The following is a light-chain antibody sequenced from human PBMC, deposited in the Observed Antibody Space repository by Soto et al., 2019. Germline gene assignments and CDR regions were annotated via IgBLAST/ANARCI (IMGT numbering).Light chain of an antibody. CDR3: NSYTSSSTYV. CDR2: DVS. J-gene: IGLJ1*01. V-gene: IGLV2-14*01. CDR1: TSDVGRYNY. Sequence: QSVLTQPASVSGSPGLSITISCTGTTSDVGRYNYVSWYQQHPGKAPKLIIYDVSNRPSGVSNRFSGSKSGNTASLTISGLQAEDEADYYCNSYTSSSTYVFGTGTKLTVL.